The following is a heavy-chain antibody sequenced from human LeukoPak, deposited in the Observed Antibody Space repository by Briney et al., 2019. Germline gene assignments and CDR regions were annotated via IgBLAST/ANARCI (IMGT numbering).Heavy chain of an antibody. J-gene: IGHJ4*02. CDR3: ARCGDGLPCDFDY. D-gene: IGHD3-10*01. V-gene: IGHV3-11*04. Sequence: SGGSLRLSCAASEFTFSDYYMSWIRQAPGKGLEWVSYISSTSSTMYYADSVKGRFTISRDNAKNSLYLQMNSLRAEDTAVYYCARCGDGLPCDFDYWGQGTLVTVSS. CDR1: EFTFSDYY. CDR2: ISSTSSTM.